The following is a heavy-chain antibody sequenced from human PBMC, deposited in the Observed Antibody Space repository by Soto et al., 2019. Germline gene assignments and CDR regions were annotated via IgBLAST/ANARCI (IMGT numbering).Heavy chain of an antibody. J-gene: IGHJ6*02. CDR2: IIPIFGTA. Sequence: QVQLVQSGAEVKKPGSSVKVSCKASGGTFSSYAISWVRQAPGQGLEWMGGIIPIFGTANYAQKFQGRVTITADASTSTAYMELSSLRSEDTAVYYCARDPDYTSSSLNYYYGMDVWGQGTTVTVSS. V-gene: IGHV1-69*12. D-gene: IGHD6-6*01. CDR3: ARDPDYTSSSLNYYYGMDV. CDR1: GGTFSSYA.